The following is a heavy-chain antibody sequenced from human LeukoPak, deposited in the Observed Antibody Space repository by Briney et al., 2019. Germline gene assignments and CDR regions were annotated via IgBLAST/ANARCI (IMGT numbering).Heavy chain of an antibody. Sequence: ASVKVSCKASGYTFTSYGISWVRQAPGQGLEWMGWISAYNGNTNYAQKLQGRVTMTTDTSTSTAYMELRSPRSDDTAVYYCARVPVDLVVVIADTYYFDYWGQGTLVTVSS. CDR3: ARVPVDLVVVIADTYYFDY. V-gene: IGHV1-18*01. CDR1: GYTFTSYG. D-gene: IGHD3-22*01. CDR2: ISAYNGNT. J-gene: IGHJ4*02.